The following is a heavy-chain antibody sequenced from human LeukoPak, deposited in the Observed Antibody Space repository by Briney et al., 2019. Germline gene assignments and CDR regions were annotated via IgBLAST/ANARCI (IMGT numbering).Heavy chain of an antibody. CDR2: ILYDGSNK. CDR3: ARDRSSGSSGYFPFFDS. Sequence: PGGSLRLSCATSGFTFSTSGMHWVRQAPGKGLEWVAFILYDGSNKYYADSVKGRFTISRDNAKNSLYLQMNSLRAEDTAVYYCARDRSSGSSGYFPFFDSWGQGTLVTVSS. J-gene: IGHJ4*02. CDR1: GFTFSTSG. V-gene: IGHV3-30*02. D-gene: IGHD3-22*01.